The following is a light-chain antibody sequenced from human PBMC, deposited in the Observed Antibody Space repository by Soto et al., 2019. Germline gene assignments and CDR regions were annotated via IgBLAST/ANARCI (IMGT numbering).Light chain of an antibody. Sequence: QSVLTQPPSLSGTPGQRVTISCSGSTSNIAGNTVHWYQHLPETAPKLLIYIDDQRPSGVPDRFSGSKSGTSASLVISGLQSEDEADYYCATWDDSLNAAVFGGGTQLTVL. J-gene: IGLJ7*01. V-gene: IGLV1-44*01. CDR1: TSNIAGNT. CDR2: IDD. CDR3: ATWDDSLNAAV.